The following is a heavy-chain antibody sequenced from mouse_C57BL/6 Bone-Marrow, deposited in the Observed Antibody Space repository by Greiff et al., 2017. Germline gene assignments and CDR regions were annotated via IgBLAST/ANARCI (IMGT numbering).Heavy chain of an antibody. CDR2: IDPSDSYT. CDR3: ARSTALDSSFAY. CDR1: GYTFTSYW. D-gene: IGHD1-1*01. Sequence: QVQLQQPGAELVMPGASVKLSCKASGYTFTSYWMHWVKQRPGQGLEWIGEIDPSDSYTNYNQKFKGKSTLTVDKSSSTAYMQLSSLTSEDSAVYYCARSTALDSSFAYWGQGTTLTVSS. V-gene: IGHV1-69*01. J-gene: IGHJ2*01.